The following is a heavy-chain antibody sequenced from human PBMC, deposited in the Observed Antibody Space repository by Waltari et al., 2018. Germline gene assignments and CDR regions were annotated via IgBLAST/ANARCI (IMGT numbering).Heavy chain of an antibody. Sequence: EVQLLESGGGLVQPVGSLRLSCAASGFTFSSSAMSWVRQAPGKGLEWVSAISGSGGSTYYADSVKGRFTISRDNSKNTLYLQMNSLRAEDTAVYYCAKVRRAIAVAANFDYWGQGTLVTVSS. D-gene: IGHD6-19*01. V-gene: IGHV3-23*01. CDR2: ISGSGGST. CDR3: AKVRRAIAVAANFDY. CDR1: GFTFSSSA. J-gene: IGHJ4*02.